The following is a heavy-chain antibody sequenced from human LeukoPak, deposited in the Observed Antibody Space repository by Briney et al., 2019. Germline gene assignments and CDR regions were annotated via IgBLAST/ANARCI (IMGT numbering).Heavy chain of an antibody. D-gene: IGHD4-23*01. CDR3: AKGRTRWVKEECDY. CDR2: ISSSGDST. CDR1: GFTFSDYA. J-gene: IGHJ4*02. V-gene: IGHV3-23*01. Sequence: GGSLRLSGAASGFTFSDYAMTWVRQAPGKGLDWVASISSSGDSTYYADSVKGRFAISRDNSKNTLILQLNSLRPEDTAVYYCAKGRTRWVKEECDYWGQGTLVTVSS.